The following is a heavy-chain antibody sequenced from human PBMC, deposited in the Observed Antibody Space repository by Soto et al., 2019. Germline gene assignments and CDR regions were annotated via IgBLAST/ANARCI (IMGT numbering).Heavy chain of an antibody. V-gene: IGHV3-23*01. D-gene: IGHD3-22*01. CDR1: GLTFSSYA. CDR3: AKDAYYDSSSAFDI. CDR2: ISGSGDST. Sequence: HPGGSLRLSCAASGLTFSSYAMTWVRQAPGKGLEWVSGISGSGDSTYYADSVKGRFTISRDNSKNTLYLQMNSLRAEDTAVYYCAKDAYYDSSSAFDIWGQGTMVTVSS. J-gene: IGHJ3*02.